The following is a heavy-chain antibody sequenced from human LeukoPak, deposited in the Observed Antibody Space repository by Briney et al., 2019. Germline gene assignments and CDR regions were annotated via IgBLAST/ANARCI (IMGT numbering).Heavy chain of an antibody. V-gene: IGHV4-59*01. CDR3: AREVSCSSTSCDYYYYYMDV. Sequence: SETLSLTCTVSGDSISSYYWSWIRQPPGKGLEWIGYIYYSGSTNYNPSLKSRVTISVDTSKNQFSLKLSSVTAADTAVYYCAREVSCSSTSCDYYYYYMDVWGKGTTVTVSS. CDR1: GDSISSYY. J-gene: IGHJ6*03. CDR2: IYYSGST. D-gene: IGHD2-2*01.